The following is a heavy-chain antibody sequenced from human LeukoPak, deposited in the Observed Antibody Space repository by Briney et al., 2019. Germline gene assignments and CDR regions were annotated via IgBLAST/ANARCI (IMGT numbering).Heavy chain of an antibody. V-gene: IGHV1-69*04. CDR2: IIPILGIA. J-gene: IGHJ3*02. Sequence: SVKVSCKASGGTFSSYAISWVRQAPGQGPEWMERIIPILGIANYAQKFQGRVTITADKSTSTAYMELSSLRSEDTAVYYCASGYYDRSGAGGTIGAFDIWGQGTMVTVSS. CDR3: ASGYYDRSGAGGTIGAFDI. CDR1: GGTFSSYA. D-gene: IGHD3-22*01.